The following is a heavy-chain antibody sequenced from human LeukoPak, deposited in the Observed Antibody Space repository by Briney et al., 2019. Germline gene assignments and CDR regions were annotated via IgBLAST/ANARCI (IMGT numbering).Heavy chain of an antibody. J-gene: IGHJ3*02. V-gene: IGHV5-51*01. Sequence: GESLKISCQGSGYTFSSSWIGWVRQMSGKGLEWMGVIYPGDSDTRYSPSFQGQVIISADKSISAAYLQWSSLKASDTAMYYCARGLDTGNYYGAFDIWGQGTVVTVSS. D-gene: IGHD1-26*01. CDR1: GYTFSSSW. CDR2: IYPGDSDT. CDR3: ARGLDTGNYYGAFDI.